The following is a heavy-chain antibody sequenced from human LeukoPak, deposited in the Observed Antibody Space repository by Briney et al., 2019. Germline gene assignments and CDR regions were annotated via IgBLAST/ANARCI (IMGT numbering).Heavy chain of an antibody. V-gene: IGHV4-39*01. D-gene: IGHD6-6*01. Sequence: PSETLSLTCTVSGGSISSSSYYWGWIRQPPGTGLEWIGSIYYSGSTYYNPSLKSRVTISVDTSKNQFSLKLSSVTTADTAVYYCARLGADRSFDYWGQGTLVTVSS. CDR2: IYYSGST. CDR1: GGSISSSSYY. CDR3: ARLGADRSFDY. J-gene: IGHJ4*02.